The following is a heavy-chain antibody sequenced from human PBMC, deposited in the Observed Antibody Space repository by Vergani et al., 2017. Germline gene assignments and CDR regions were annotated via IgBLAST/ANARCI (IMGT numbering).Heavy chain of an antibody. V-gene: IGHV4-38-2*02. CDR1: GVSITRGNY. CDR2: VFHLGTV. J-gene: IGHJ4*01. D-gene: IGHD3-22*01. CDR3: VRDLYSRGPFDG. Sequence: QVQLQESGPGLLKTSETLSLTCNVSGVSITRGNYWGWVRQSPGTGLEWIASVFHLGTVHYNPSLRSRVRISIDAYNVLSLRLQSVTAADTAVYFCVRDLYSRGPFDGWGQGSLVTVSS.